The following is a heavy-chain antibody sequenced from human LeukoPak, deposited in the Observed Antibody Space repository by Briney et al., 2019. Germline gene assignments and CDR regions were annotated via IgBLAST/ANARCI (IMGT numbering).Heavy chain of an antibody. CDR2: INHSGST. D-gene: IGHD2-2*01. CDR1: GGSFSGYY. Sequence: SETLSLTCAVYGGSFSGYYWSWIRQPPGKGLEWIGEINHSGSTNYNPSLKSRVTISVDTSKNQLSLKLSSVTAADTAVYYCARGRCYCSSTSCYLDYWGQGTLVTVSS. J-gene: IGHJ4*02. V-gene: IGHV4-34*01. CDR3: ARGRCYCSSTSCYLDY.